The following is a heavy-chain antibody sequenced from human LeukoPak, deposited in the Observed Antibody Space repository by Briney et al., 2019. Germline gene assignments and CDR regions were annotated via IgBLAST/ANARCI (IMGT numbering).Heavy chain of an antibody. J-gene: IGHJ4*02. CDR1: GGSISSYY. CDR2: IYYSGST. D-gene: IGHD6-6*01. Sequence: SETLSLTCTVSGGSISSYYWSWIRQPPGKGLEWIGYIYYSGSTNYNPSLKSRVTISVDTSKNQFSLKLSSVTAADTAVYYCARAIAAPRTHFGYWGQGTLVTVSS. CDR3: ARAIAAPRTHFGY. V-gene: IGHV4-59*01.